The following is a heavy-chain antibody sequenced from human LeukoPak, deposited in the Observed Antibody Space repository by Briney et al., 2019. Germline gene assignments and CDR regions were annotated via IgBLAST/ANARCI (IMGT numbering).Heavy chain of an antibody. J-gene: IGHJ6*02. Sequence: SETLSLTCAVYGGSFGGYYWSWIRQPPGKGLEWIGEINHSGSTNYNPSLKSRVTISVDTSKNQFSLKLSSVTAADTAVYYCARRGCSSTSCLKRVYYYYYGMDVWGQGTTVTVSS. V-gene: IGHV4-34*01. CDR3: ARRGCSSTSCLKRVYYYYYGMDV. CDR2: INHSGST. CDR1: GGSFGGYY. D-gene: IGHD2-2*01.